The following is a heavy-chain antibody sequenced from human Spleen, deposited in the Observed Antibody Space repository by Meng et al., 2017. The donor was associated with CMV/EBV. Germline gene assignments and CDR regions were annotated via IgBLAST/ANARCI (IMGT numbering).Heavy chain of an antibody. Sequence: GESLKISCAASGFTFSSHWMTWVRQAPGKGLEYVSAISSNAGSIHYADSVKGRFTISRDNSKNTLYLQMGSLRAEDMAVYYCARGEAPGPYLGPEKYPLDYWGQGTLVTVSS. CDR2: ISSNAGSI. CDR1: GFTFSSHW. CDR3: ARGEAPGPYLGPEKYPLDY. V-gene: IGHV3-64*02. D-gene: IGHD3-3*02. J-gene: IGHJ4*02.